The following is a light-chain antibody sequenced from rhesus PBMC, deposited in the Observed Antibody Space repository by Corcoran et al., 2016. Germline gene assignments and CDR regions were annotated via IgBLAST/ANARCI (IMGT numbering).Light chain of an antibody. CDR2: KGS. V-gene: IGKV1-74*01. CDR3: PHGYGTPDS. Sequence: DIQMTQSPSSLSASVGDRVTITCRASENVNNYLNGYQQKPGKAPKLLIYKGSTLQSGVPSRFSDIGSRTDYTFTICSLQPEDVATYYCPHGYGTPDSFGQGTKVEIK. J-gene: IGKJ2*01. CDR1: ENVNNY.